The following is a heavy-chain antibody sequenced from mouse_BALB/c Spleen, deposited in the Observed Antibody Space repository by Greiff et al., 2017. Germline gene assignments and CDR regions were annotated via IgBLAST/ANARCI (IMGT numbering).Heavy chain of an antibody. J-gene: IGHJ2*01. Sequence: EVKLEESGGGLVQPGGSRKLSCAASGFTFSSFGMHWVRQAPEKGLEWVAYISSGSSTIYYADTVKGRFTITRDNPKTTLFLQMASLRSADTAMYYYARSRYGSSNVSWGQGTTLTVSS. CDR2: ISSGSSTI. V-gene: IGHV5-17*02. CDR1: GFTFSSFG. CDR3: ARSRYGSSNVS. D-gene: IGHD1-1*01.